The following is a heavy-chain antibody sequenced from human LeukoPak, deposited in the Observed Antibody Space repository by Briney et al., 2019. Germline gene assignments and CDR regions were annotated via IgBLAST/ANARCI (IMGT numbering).Heavy chain of an antibody. D-gene: IGHD7-27*01. J-gene: IGHJ5*02. CDR3: ARGRARPWASWFDP. Sequence: SETLSLTCTVSGGSISNDYCSWIRQPPGKRLEWIGCIYYSGSTYYNPSLKSRVTMSVDTSKNQFSLRLSSVTAADTAVYYCARGRARPWASWFDPWGQGTLVTVSS. V-gene: IGHV4-59*01. CDR1: GGSISNDY. CDR2: IYYSGST.